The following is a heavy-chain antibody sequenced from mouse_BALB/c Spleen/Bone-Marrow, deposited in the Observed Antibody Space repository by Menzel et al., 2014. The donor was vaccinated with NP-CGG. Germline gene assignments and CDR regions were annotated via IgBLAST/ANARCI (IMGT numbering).Heavy chain of an antibody. D-gene: IGHD1-1*01. J-gene: IGHJ1*01. CDR2: INPSNGGT. CDR1: GYTFSSYY. Sequence: QVQLQQSGAELVKPGASVKLSCKASGYTFSSYYMYWVKQRPGQGLEWIGEINPSNGGTKFNEKFRSKATLTADKSSSTAYMQLSSLASEDSAVYYCTRSNYGYWYFDVWGAGTTVTVSS. CDR3: TRSNYGYWYFDV. V-gene: IGHV1S81*02.